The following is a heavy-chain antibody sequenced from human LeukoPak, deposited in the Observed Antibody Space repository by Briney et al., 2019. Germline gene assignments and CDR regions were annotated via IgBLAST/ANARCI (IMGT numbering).Heavy chain of an antibody. Sequence: PGGSLRLSCAASGFTFSSYRMNWVRQAPGKGLEWVSYISSSSSTIYYADSVKGRFTISRDNAKNSLYLQMNSLRAEDTAVYYCAKGGDGYNYAYRFDYWGQGTLVTVSS. CDR2: ISSSSSTI. D-gene: IGHD5-24*01. V-gene: IGHV3-48*01. J-gene: IGHJ4*02. CDR1: GFTFSSYR. CDR3: AKGGDGYNYAYRFDY.